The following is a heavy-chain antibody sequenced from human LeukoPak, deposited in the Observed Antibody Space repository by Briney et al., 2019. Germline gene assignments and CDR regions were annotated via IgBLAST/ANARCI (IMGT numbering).Heavy chain of an antibody. V-gene: IGHV3-30*02. CDR3: ARESRTVVIGRFYY. CDR1: GFTFSNHG. J-gene: IGHJ4*01. CDR2: IQTDGSDK. Sequence: GRSLRLSCAASGFTFSNHGVHWVRQAPGMGLEWVTFIQTDGSDKKYAASVAGRFTISRDNSKNTLYLHMNSLRPEDTALYYCARESRTVVIGRFYYCGDRTLV. D-gene: IGHD2-2*01.